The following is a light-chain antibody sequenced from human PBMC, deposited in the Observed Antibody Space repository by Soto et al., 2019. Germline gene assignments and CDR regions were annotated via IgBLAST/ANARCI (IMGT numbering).Light chain of an antibody. J-gene: IGKJ4*01. CDR1: QSASTSY. CDR3: HQYYKWPLT. CDR2: DAS. Sequence: DMVLTQSPGTLSLSPGDRATLSCRASQSASTSYLAWYQQKPGQTPRLLIYDASTRATDIPARFSGSGSGTDFTLTISSLLSEDFAVYYCHQYYKWPLTFGGGTKVHIK. V-gene: IGKV3-15*01.